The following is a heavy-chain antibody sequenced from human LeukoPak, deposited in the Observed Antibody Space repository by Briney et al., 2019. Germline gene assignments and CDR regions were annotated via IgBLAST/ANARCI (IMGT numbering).Heavy chain of an antibody. CDR3: ATTFGVVITDPYYFDY. V-gene: IGHV1-18*01. D-gene: IGHD3-3*01. J-gene: IGHJ4*02. CDR1: GYIFTIYG. Sequence: ASVKVSCKASGYIFTIYGISWVRQAPGQGLEWMGWISAYNGNTNYSQKLQGRVTMTTDTSTSTAYMELRSLRFDDTAVYYCATTFGVVITDPYYFDYWGQGTLVTVSS. CDR2: ISAYNGNT.